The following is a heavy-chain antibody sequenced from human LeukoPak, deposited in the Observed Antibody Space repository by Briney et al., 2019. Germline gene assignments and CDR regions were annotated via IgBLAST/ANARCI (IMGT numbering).Heavy chain of an antibody. CDR1: GFTVSSNY. CDR2: IYSGGTT. CDR3: AGWPSSSWYKVAAFGI. D-gene: IGHD6-13*01. Sequence: GGSLRLSCEASGFTVSSNYMSWVRQAPGKGLEWVSVIYSGGTTYYADSVKGRFTISRDNSKNTLYLQMNSLRAEDTAVYYCAGWPSSSWYKVAAFGIWGQGTLVTVSS. J-gene: IGHJ4*02. V-gene: IGHV3-53*01.